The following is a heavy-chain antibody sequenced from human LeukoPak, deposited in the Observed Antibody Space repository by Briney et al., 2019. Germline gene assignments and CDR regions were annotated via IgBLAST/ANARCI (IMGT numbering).Heavy chain of an antibody. Sequence: SETLSLTCTVSGGSISSGDYYWSWIRQPPGKGLEWIGYIYYSGSTYYNPSLKSRVTISVDTSKNQFSLKLSSVTAADTAVYYCARVGFGESYFDYWGQGTLVTVSS. CDR3: ARVGFGESYFDY. CDR1: GGSISSGDYY. V-gene: IGHV4-30-4*08. J-gene: IGHJ4*02. D-gene: IGHD3-10*01. CDR2: IYYSGST.